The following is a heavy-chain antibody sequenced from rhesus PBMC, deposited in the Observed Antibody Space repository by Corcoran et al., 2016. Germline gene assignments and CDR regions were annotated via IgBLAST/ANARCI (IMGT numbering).Heavy chain of an antibody. V-gene: IGHV4-147*01. D-gene: IGHD6-13*01. J-gene: IGHJ3*01. CDR1: GGSISSNY. CDR2: IYGGTGST. Sequence: QVQLQESGPGLVKPSETLSLTCAVSGGSISSNYWSWIRHSPWKGLEWIWYIYGGTGSTSSNPSLKSRVLISTDTSKNQFSLKLSSVTAADTAVYYCASRRYSSWLNAFDFWGQGLRVTVSS. CDR3: ASRRYSSWLNAFDF.